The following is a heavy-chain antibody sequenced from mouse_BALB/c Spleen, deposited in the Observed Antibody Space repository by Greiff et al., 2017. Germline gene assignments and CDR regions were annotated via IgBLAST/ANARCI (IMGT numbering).Heavy chain of an antibody. CDR1: GYSITSDYA. CDR2: ISYSGST. CDR3: ARWDYYGYYYAMDY. D-gene: IGHD1-1*01. V-gene: IGHV3-2*02. J-gene: IGHJ4*01. Sequence: VQLQQSGPSLVKPSQTLSLTCSVTGYSITSDYAWNWIRQFPGNKLEWMGYISYSGSTSYNPSLKSRISITRDTSKNQFFLQLNSVTTEDTATYYCARWDYYGYYYAMDYWGQGTSVTVSS.